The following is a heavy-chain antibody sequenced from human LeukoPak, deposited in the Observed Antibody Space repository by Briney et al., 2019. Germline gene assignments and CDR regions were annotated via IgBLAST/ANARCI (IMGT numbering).Heavy chain of an antibody. J-gene: IGHJ6*02. V-gene: IGHV1-24*01. Sequence: ASVKVSCKVSGYTLTELSMHWVRQAPGKGLEWMGGFDPEDGETIYAQKFQGRVTMTEGTSTDTAYMELSSLRSEDTAVYYCATDYYYYGMDVWGQGTTVTVSS. CDR1: GYTLTELS. CDR3: ATDYYYYGMDV. CDR2: FDPEDGET.